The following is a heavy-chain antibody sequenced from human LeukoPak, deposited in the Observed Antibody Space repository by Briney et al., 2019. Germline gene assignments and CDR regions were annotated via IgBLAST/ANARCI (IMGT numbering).Heavy chain of an antibody. CDR1: AYSFTDFW. Sequence: GESLKISCQGSAYSFTDFWIGWVRQVPGKGLEWMGFVYPGDSDTRYSPSYSPSFQGQVTISADKSINTAYLQWSSLKASDTAMYYCARHDGLAYMDVWGKGTTVTVSS. D-gene: IGHD3/OR15-3a*01. CDR2: VYPGDSDT. CDR3: ARHDGLAYMDV. V-gene: IGHV5-51*01. J-gene: IGHJ6*03.